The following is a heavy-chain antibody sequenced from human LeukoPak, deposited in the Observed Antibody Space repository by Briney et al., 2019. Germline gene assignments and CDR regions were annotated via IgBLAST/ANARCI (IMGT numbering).Heavy chain of an antibody. J-gene: IGHJ4*02. CDR1: GGSISSYY. CDR2: IYTSGST. CDR3: ARDRPYYYDSSGYLDY. V-gene: IGHV4-4*07. D-gene: IGHD3-22*01. Sequence: SETLSLTCTVSGGSISSYYWGWIRQPAGKGLEWIGRIYTSGSTNYNPSLKSRVTMSVDTSKNQFSLKLSSVTAADTAVYYCARDRPYYYDSSGYLDYRGQGTLVTVSS.